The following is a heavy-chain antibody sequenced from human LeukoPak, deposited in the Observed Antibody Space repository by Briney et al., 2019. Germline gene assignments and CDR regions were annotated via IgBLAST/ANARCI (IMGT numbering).Heavy chain of an antibody. Sequence: GGSLRLSCAASGFTFSNAWMSWVRQAPGKGLEWVGRIKSKTDGGTTDYAAPVKGRFTISRDDSKNTLYLQMNSLETEDTAVYYCARHTGEGSHFQHWGQGSLVTVSS. CDR1: GFTFSNAW. J-gene: IGHJ1*01. CDR3: ARHTGEGSHFQH. V-gene: IGHV3-15*01. D-gene: IGHD3-16*01. CDR2: IKSKTDGGTT.